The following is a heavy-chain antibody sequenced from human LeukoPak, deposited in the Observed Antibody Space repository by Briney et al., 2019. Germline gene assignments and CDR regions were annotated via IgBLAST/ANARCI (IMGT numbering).Heavy chain of an antibody. V-gene: IGHV4-4*02. D-gene: IGHD3-10*01. Sequence: PSETLSLTCAVSGDSISSSNWWSWVRQSPVKGLEWIAEIHRSGSTNCNPSLKSRVTISVDKSQNQFSLQLSSVTAADTAVYYCARVGVRGVITSFDFWGQGTLVTVSS. CDR3: ARVGVRGVITSFDF. J-gene: IGHJ4*02. CDR2: IHRSGST. CDR1: GDSISSSNW.